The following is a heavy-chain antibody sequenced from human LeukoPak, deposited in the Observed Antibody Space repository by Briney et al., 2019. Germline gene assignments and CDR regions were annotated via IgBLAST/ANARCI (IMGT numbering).Heavy chain of an antibody. CDR3: ARAGTTLLLDY. CDR1: GYTFTSYG. Sequence: GGSVRVSCTASGYTFTSYGIIWVRQAPGQGLQWMGWISAHNGKTNYAQNLQGRVTITTDTSTNTVYLELRSLTSDDTAVYYCARAGTTLLLDYWGQGTLVTVSS. V-gene: IGHV1-18*01. J-gene: IGHJ4*02. D-gene: IGHD2-15*01. CDR2: ISAHNGKT.